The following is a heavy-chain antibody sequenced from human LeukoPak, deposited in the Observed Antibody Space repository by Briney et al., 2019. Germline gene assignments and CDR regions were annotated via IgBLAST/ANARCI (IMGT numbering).Heavy chain of an antibody. D-gene: IGHD3-10*02. J-gene: IGHJ6*04. Sequence: GGSLRLSCAASGFTFSSYEMNWVRQAPGKGLEWVSYISSSGSTIYYADSVKDRFTISRDNAKNSLYLQMNSLRAEDTAVYYCAELVITMIGGVWGKGTTVTISS. CDR2: ISSSGSTI. CDR1: GFTFSSYE. CDR3: AELVITMIGGV. V-gene: IGHV3-48*03.